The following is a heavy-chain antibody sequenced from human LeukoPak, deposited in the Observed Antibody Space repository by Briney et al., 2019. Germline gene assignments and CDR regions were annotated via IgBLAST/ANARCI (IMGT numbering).Heavy chain of an antibody. V-gene: IGHV1-69*04. J-gene: IGHJ4*02. CDR1: GGTFSSYT. D-gene: IGHD3-3*01. CDR2: IIPILGIA. Sequence: SVEVSCKASGGTFSSYTISWVRQAPGQGLEWMGRIIPILGIANYAQKFQGRVTITADKSTSTAYMELSSLRPEDTAVYYCARDSENYDFWSGYDYWGQGTLVTVSS. CDR3: ARDSENYDFWSGYDY.